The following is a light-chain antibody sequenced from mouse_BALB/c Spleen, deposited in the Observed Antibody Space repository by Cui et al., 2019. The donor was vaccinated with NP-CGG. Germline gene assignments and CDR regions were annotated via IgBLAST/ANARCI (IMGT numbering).Light chain of an antibody. Sequence: QAVVTQDSALTTSPGETVTLTCRSSTWAVTTSNYANWVQEKPNHLFTGLMGGTNNRPPGVPANFPASPIGNKAALTMTGLRPRVEANNFGALGSTNNWVFGGGTKLTVL. CDR3: ALGSTNNWV. CDR1: TWAVTTSNY. CDR2: GTN. J-gene: IGLJ1*01. V-gene: IGLV1*01.